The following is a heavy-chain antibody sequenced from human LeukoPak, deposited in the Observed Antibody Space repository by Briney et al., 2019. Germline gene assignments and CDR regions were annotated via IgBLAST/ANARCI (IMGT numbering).Heavy chain of an antibody. CDR3: AILGETSSDYDSGGHFDS. CDR2: IDPNTGGT. V-gene: IGHV1-2*02. Sequence: ASVKVSCKASGYTFTGFYMHWVRQAPGQGLEWMGWIDPNTGGTHYAQKFQGRVTMTRDTATSTAYMEVSRLKSDDTAVHYCAILGETSSDYDSGGHFDSWGQGTLVTVSS. CDR1: GYTFTGFY. D-gene: IGHD3-22*01. J-gene: IGHJ4*02.